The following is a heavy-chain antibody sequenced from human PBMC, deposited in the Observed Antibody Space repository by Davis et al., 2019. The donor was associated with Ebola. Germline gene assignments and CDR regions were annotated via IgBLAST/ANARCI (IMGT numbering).Heavy chain of an antibody. J-gene: IGHJ4*02. CDR3: AKDRGWLQFDY. Sequence: GESLKISCAASGFTLSSYGMHWVRQAPGKGLEWVAGISNNGGNKYYADSVKGRFTISRDNAKNSLYLQMSSLRAEDTAVYYCAKDRGWLQFDYWGQGALVTVSS. CDR2: ISNNGGNK. D-gene: IGHD5-24*01. V-gene: IGHV3-30*18. CDR1: GFTLSSYG.